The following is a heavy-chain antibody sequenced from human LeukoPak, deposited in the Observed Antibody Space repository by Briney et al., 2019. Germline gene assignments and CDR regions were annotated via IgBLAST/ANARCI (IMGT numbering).Heavy chain of an antibody. CDR1: GYTLTELS. J-gene: IGHJ4*02. V-gene: IGHV1-24*01. Sequence: ASVKVSCKVSGYTLTELSMHWVRQAPGKGLEWMGGFDPEDGETIYAQKFQGRVTMTEDTSTDTAYMELSSLRSEDTAVYYCARGGYSGYDNLASDYWGQGTLVTVSS. CDR2: FDPEDGET. D-gene: IGHD5-12*01. CDR3: ARGGYSGYDNLASDY.